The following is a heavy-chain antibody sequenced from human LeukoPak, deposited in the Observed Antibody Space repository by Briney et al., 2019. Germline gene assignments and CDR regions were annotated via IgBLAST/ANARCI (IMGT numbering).Heavy chain of an antibody. CDR3: ASVLEWLLMRYMDV. CDR1: GFTFSSYA. J-gene: IGHJ6*03. CDR2: ISGSGGST. D-gene: IGHD3-3*01. Sequence: HSGGSLRLSCAASGFTFSSYAMSWVRQAPGKGLEWVSAISGSGGSTYYADSVKGRFTISRDNSKNTLYLQMNSLRAEDTAVYYCASVLEWLLMRYMDVWGKGTTVTVSS. V-gene: IGHV3-23*01.